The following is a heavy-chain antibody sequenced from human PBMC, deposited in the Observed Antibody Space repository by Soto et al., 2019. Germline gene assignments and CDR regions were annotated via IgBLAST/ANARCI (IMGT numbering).Heavy chain of an antibody. CDR3: TRLAHFGPSWSVGVAGDHFDY. J-gene: IGHJ4*02. V-gene: IGHV5-51*01. D-gene: IGHD6-19*01. CDR1: GYSFTTYW. Sequence: GESLKISCKGSGYSFTTYWIRWVRQMPGKGLEWMGIIYPGDSDTRYSPSFQGQVTISTDNSVSSAYLQWNSLKASDTAVYYCTRLAHFGPSWSVGVAGDHFDYWGQGTLVTVSS. CDR2: IYPGDSDT.